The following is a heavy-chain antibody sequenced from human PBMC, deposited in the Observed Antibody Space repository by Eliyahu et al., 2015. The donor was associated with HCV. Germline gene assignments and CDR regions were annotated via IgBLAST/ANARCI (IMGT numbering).Heavy chain of an antibody. Sequence: QITLKESGPTLVMPTQTLTLTCTFSGFSLSAPAVGVGWIRQPPRKALEWLAVIYWDGDKRYSPSLKTRITTTRDTSENLVFLTMANMDPKDTATYFCVRLTRVQPKVASGSRNYYFDSWGQGIPVIVSS. D-gene: IGHD5-12*01. CDR1: GFSLSAPAVG. V-gene: IGHV2-5*02. CDR3: VRLTRVQPKVASGSRNYYFDS. CDR2: IYWDGDK. J-gene: IGHJ4*02.